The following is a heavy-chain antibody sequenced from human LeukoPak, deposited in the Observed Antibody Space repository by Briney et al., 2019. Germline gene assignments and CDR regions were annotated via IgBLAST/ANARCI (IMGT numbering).Heavy chain of an antibody. V-gene: IGHV3-21*01. J-gene: IGHJ4*02. CDR2: ISSSSSYI. D-gene: IGHD3-10*01. CDR1: GFTFSSYS. Sequence: PGGSLRLSCAGSGFTFSSYSMNWVRQAPGKGLEWVSSISSSSSYIYYADSVKGRFTISRDNAKNSLYLQMNSLRAEDTAVYYCARVADMVRGVIHYYFDYWGQGTLVTVSS. CDR3: ARVADMVRGVIHYYFDY.